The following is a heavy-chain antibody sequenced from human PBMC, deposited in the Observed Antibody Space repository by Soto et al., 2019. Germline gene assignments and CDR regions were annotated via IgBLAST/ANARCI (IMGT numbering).Heavy chain of an antibody. CDR2: INPNSGCT. D-gene: IGHD4-17*01. Sequence: ASVKVSFKASGYTFTGYYMHWLRQAPGQGLEWMGWINPNSGCTNYAQKFQGRVTMTRDTSISTAYMELSRLRSDDTAVYYCASDYGGNSVFDYWGQGTLVTVPQ. V-gene: IGHV1-2*02. J-gene: IGHJ4*02. CDR3: ASDYGGNSVFDY. CDR1: GYTFTGYY.